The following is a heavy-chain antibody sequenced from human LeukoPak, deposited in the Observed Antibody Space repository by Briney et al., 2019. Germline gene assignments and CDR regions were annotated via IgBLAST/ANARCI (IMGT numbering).Heavy chain of an antibody. CDR1: GGTFSSHA. J-gene: IGHJ5*02. D-gene: IGHD2-2*02. V-gene: IGHV1-69*13. Sequence: ASVKVSCKASGGTFSSHAISWVRQAPGQGLEWMGGIIPIFGTANYAQKFQGRVTITADESTGTAYMELSSLRSEDTAVYYCARLNCSSTSCYSVYWNWFDPWGQGTLVTVSS. CDR2: IIPIFGTA. CDR3: ARLNCSSTSCYSVYWNWFDP.